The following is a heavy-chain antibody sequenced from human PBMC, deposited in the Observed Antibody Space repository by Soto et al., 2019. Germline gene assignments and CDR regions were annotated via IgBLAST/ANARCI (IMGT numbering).Heavy chain of an antibody. V-gene: IGHV3-74*01. D-gene: IGHD3-10*01. CDR3: ARGLKGYYGSDY. Sequence: EVQLVESGGGLVQPGGSLRLYCAASGFTFSSYWMHWVRQGPGKGLVWVSRISTDGSSTNYADSVKGRFAISRDNKSTVYLQMNSLRAEDTAVYYCARGLKGYYGSDYWGQGTLVTVSS. CDR1: GFTFSSYW. CDR2: ISTDGSST. J-gene: IGHJ4*02.